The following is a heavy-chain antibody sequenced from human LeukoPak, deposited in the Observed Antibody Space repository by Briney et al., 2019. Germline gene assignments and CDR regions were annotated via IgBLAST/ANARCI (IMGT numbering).Heavy chain of an antibody. V-gene: IGHV3-23*01. Sequence: GGSLRLSCVASRFTFSSNAMSWVRQAPGMGPDWVSSITFSGSSTYYADSVKGRFTISRDNSKNTLYLQMNSLRAEDTAVYYCAKDESWAGTTYPFDYWGQGTLVTVSS. CDR2: ITFSGSST. CDR1: RFTFSSNA. CDR3: AKDESWAGTTYPFDY. D-gene: IGHD1-1*01. J-gene: IGHJ4*02.